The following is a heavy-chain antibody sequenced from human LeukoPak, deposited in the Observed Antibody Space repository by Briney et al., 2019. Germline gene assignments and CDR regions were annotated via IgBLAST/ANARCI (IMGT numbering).Heavy chain of an antibody. CDR2: IYYSGST. D-gene: IGHD3-10*01. CDR3: ARERLTMVRGVIGYYYGMDV. Sequence: SETLSLTCTVSGGSISSYYWSWIRQPPGKGLEWIGYIYYSGSTNYNPSLKSRVTISVDTSKNQLSLKLSSVTAADTAVYYCARERLTMVRGVIGYYYGMDVWGQGTTVTVSS. J-gene: IGHJ6*02. CDR1: GGSISSYY. V-gene: IGHV4-59*01.